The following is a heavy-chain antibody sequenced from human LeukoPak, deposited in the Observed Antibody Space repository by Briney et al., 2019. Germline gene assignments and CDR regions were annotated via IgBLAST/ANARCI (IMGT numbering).Heavy chain of an antibody. V-gene: IGHV3-30*04. CDR1: GFTFSSYA. D-gene: IGHD3-10*01. J-gene: IGHJ4*02. CDR2: ISYDGSNK. Sequence: GGSLRLSCAASGFTFSSYAMHWVRQAPGKGLEWVAVISYDGSNKYYADSVKGRFTISRDNSKNTLYLQMNSLRAEDTAVYYCARNPSRDGYYFDYWGQGTLVTVSS. CDR3: ARNPSRDGYYFDY.